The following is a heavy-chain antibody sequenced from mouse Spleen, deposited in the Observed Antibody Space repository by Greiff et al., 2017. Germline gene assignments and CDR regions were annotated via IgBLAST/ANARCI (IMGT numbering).Heavy chain of an antibody. Sequence: VKLQQSDAELVKPGASVKISCKASGYTFTDYTIHWMKQRPEQGLEWIGYIYPRDGSTKYNEKFKGKATLTADKSSSTAYMQLNSLTSEDSAVYFCARIYGYDDEPFGYWGQGTTLTVSS. CDR2: IYPRDGST. CDR1: GYTFTDYT. J-gene: IGHJ2*01. D-gene: IGHD2-2*01. CDR3: ARIYGYDDEPFGY. V-gene: IGHV1-78*01.